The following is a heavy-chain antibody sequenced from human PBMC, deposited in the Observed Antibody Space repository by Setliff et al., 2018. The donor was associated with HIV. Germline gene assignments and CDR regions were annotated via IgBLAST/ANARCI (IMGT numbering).Heavy chain of an antibody. CDR3: ARQGAGIQVRYFDWPWDPWTLDFDI. V-gene: IGHV4-61*02. CDR2: IYPNGIT. CDR1: GGSINSGNSY. D-gene: IGHD3-9*01. Sequence: PSETLSLTCTVSGGSINSGNSYWSWIRQPAGKGPEWIGLIYPNGITYYNPSLKSRVTISIATSKSQFSLNLSSVTAADTAVYYCARQGAGIQVRYFDWPWDPWTLDFDIWGRGTLVTVSS. J-gene: IGHJ2*01.